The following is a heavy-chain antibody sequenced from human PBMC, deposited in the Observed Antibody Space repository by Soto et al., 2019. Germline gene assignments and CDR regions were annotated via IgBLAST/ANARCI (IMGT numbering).Heavy chain of an antibody. Sequence: EVQLVESGGGLIQPGGSLRLSCAASGFTVSSNYMSWVRQAPGKGLEWVSVIYSGGSTYYADSVKGRFTISRDNSKNTLYLQMNSLRAEDTAVYYCARLVGATTRYFQQWGQGTLVTVSS. J-gene: IGHJ1*01. CDR1: GFTVSSNY. D-gene: IGHD1-26*01. CDR3: ARLVGATTRYFQQ. CDR2: IYSGGST. V-gene: IGHV3-53*01.